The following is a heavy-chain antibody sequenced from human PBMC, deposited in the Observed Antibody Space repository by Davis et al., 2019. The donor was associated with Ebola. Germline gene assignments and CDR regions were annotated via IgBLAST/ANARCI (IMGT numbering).Heavy chain of an antibody. CDR2: ISPYNGHT. CDR3: AKVRVGSGWYFDY. D-gene: IGHD6-19*01. V-gene: IGHV1-18*01. CDR1: GYTFTTYG. J-gene: IGHJ4*02. Sequence: ASVKVSCKASGYTFTTYGISWVRRAPGQGLEWIGWISPYNGHTSYAQKFQGRVSMTTDTSTSTAYMELRSLRSDDTAVYYCAKVRVGSGWYFDYWGQGTLVTVSS.